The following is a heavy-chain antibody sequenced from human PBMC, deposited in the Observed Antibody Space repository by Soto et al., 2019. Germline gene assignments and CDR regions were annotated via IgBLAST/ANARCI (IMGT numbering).Heavy chain of an antibody. CDR2: IIPMLGIA. V-gene: IGHV1-69*02. Sequence: QVQLVQSGAEVKKPGSSVKVSCKASGGTFSSYTISWVRQAPGQGLEWMGRIIPMLGIANYAQKFQGRVTITADKSTSTAYMELSRLRSEDTAGYYCARLWCGDADYGGQGTLVTVSS. CDR1: GGTFSSYT. D-gene: IGHD3-10*01. CDR3: ARLWCGDADY. J-gene: IGHJ4*02.